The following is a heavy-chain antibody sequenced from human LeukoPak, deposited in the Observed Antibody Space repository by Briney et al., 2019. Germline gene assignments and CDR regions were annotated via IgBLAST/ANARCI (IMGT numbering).Heavy chain of an antibody. CDR3: TMQVAAAGINY. CDR1: GLTFSSYA. J-gene: IGHJ4*02. CDR2: ISASGGST. D-gene: IGHD6-13*01. Sequence: GGSLRLSCAASGLTFSSYAMGWVRQAPGKGLEWVSTISASGGSTFYADSVRGRFTISRDNSKSTLYLQVSSLRAEDTALYYCTMQVAAAGINYWGQGTLVTVSS. V-gene: IGHV3-23*01.